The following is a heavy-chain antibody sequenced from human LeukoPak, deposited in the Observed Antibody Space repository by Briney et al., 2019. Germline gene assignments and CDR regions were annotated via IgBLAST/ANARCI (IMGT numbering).Heavy chain of an antibody. CDR2: ITYSGGIT. D-gene: IGHD6-19*01. V-gene: IGHV3-23*01. Sequence: PGGSLRLSCAASEFTFSSYAMSWVRQAPGKGLEWVSAITYSGGITYYADSVKGRFTISRDNAKNTLYLQMNSLRAEDTAVYYCAREQWLAESFDYWGQGTLVTVSS. CDR1: EFTFSSYA. CDR3: AREQWLAESFDY. J-gene: IGHJ4*02.